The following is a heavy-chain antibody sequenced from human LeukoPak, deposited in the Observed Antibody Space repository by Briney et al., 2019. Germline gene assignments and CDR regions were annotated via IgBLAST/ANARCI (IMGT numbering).Heavy chain of an antibody. D-gene: IGHD5-18*01. J-gene: IGHJ5*02. Sequence: PSETLSLTCTVSGGSISSYYWSSIRQPPGKGLEWIGYIYYSGSTNYNPSLKSRVTISVDTSKNQFSLKLSSVTAADTAVYYCARASGYWSGVYNWFDPWGQGTLVTVSS. CDR3: ARASGYWSGVYNWFDP. CDR1: GGSISSYY. V-gene: IGHV4-59*08. CDR2: IYYSGST.